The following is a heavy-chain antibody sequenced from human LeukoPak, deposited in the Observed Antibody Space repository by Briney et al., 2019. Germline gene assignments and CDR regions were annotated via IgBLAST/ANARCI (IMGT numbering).Heavy chain of an antibody. D-gene: IGHD3-3*01. V-gene: IGHV3-30-3*01. CDR2: ISYDGSNK. CDR1: GFTFSSYA. CDR3: AKDPGRFLEWLSGDNY. J-gene: IGHJ4*02. Sequence: PGGSLRLSCAASGFTFSSYAMHWVRQAPGKGLEWVAVISYDGSNKYYADSVKGRFTISRDNSKNTLYLQMNSLRAEDTAVYYCAKDPGRFLEWLSGDNYWGQGTLVTVSS.